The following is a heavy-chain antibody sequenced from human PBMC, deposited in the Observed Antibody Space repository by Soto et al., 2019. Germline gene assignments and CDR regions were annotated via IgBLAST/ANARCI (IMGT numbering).Heavy chain of an antibody. CDR2: TYYRAKWFN. V-gene: IGHV6-1*01. Sequence: PSQTLSLTCAISGDTVSSNSAAWNWIRQSPSRGLEWLGRTYYRAKWFNGYAVSVKSRITISPDTSKNQFSLQLNSVTPEDTAVYYCARDRDGSGRTDFDCWGQGTLVTVS. CDR3: ARDRDGSGRTDFDC. CDR1: GDTVSSNSAA. D-gene: IGHD6-19*01. J-gene: IGHJ4*02.